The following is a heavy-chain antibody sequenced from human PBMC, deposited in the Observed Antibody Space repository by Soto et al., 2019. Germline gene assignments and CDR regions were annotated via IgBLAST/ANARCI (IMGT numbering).Heavy chain of an antibody. V-gene: IGHV3-23*01. CDR3: AKADPPGYSRGGNWFDP. J-gene: IGHJ5*02. CDR1: GFTFSSYA. CDR2: ISGSGGST. Sequence: EVQLLESGGGLVQPGGSLRLSCAASGFTFSSYAMSWVRQAPGKGLEWVSAISGSGGSTYYADSVKGRFTISRDNSKNTLYLQMNSLRAEDTAVYYCAKADPPGYSRGGNWFDPWGQGTLVTVSS. D-gene: IGHD3-16*02.